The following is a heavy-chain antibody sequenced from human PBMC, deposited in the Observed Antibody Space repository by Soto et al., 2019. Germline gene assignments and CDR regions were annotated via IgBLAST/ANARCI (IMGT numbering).Heavy chain of an antibody. CDR3: ASLEWESSGYADY. V-gene: IGHV3-7*03. CDR1: GFTFGNHW. CDR2: IKRDGSEK. J-gene: IGHJ4*02. Sequence: EVQLVESGGGLVQPGGSLRLSCEASGFTFGNHWMSWVRQAPGKGLEWVANIKRDGSEKYYVDSVKGRFAISRENAKNTLYLQMNSLRADDTAVYYCASLEWESSGYADYWGQGTLVTVSS. D-gene: IGHD3-3*01.